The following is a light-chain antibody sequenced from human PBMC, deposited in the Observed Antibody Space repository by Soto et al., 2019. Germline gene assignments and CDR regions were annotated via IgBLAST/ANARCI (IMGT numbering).Light chain of an antibody. CDR2: DVS. V-gene: IGLV2-14*01. CDR3: SSYTSSSTYVV. CDR1: SSDVGGYNY. Sequence: QSALTQPASVSGSPGQSITISCTGTSSDVGGYNYVSWYQQHPGKAPKLMIFDVSKRPSGVSNRFYGSKSGNTASLTISRLQAENEADYYGSSYTSSSTYVVFREGSELTV. J-gene: IGLJ2*01.